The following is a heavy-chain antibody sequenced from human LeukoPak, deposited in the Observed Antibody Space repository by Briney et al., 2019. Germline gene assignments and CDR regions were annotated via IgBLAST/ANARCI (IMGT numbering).Heavy chain of an antibody. J-gene: IGHJ5*02. CDR2: IYYSGTA. CDR3: ARATGGAAAADFDP. CDR1: GGSISSYY. Sequence: SETLSLTCTVSGGSISSYYWNWIRQHPGKGLEWIGFIYYSGTAYYNPSLKSRVSISIDTSNNHFSLKLSSVTAADTAIYYCARATGGAAAADFDPWGQGTLVTVSS. V-gene: IGHV4-59*06. D-gene: IGHD6-13*01.